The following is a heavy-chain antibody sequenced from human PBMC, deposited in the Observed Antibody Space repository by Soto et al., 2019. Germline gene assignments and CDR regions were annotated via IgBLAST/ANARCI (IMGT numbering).Heavy chain of an antibody. Sequence: PGGSLRLSCAASGFTFSTYWMHWVRQAPGKGLVWVSTISGSGGSTYYADSVKGRFTISRDNSRNTLYLQINSLRAEDTAIYYCAKDKGYTGTYQGFDYRGQGTLVTVSS. CDR2: ISGSGGST. CDR1: GFTFSTYW. CDR3: AKDKGYTGTYQGFDY. V-gene: IGHV3-23*01. D-gene: IGHD1-26*01. J-gene: IGHJ4*02.